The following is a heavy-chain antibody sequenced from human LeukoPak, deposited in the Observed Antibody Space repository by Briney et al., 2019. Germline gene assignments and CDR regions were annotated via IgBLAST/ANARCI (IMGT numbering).Heavy chain of an antibody. D-gene: IGHD5-24*01. CDR2: TSGSGSTI. Sequence: GGSLRLSCAASGFTFSTYTIHWVRQAPGKGLEWVSYTSGSGSTIKHADSVKGRFTISRDNAKNSLYLQMNSLRAEDTAVYYCARWATGDDAFDMWGQGTMVTVSS. V-gene: IGHV3-48*03. CDR1: GFTFSTYT. CDR3: ARWATGDDAFDM. J-gene: IGHJ3*02.